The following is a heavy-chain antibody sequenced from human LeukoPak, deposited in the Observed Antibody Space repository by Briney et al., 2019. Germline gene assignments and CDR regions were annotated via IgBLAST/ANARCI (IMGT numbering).Heavy chain of an antibody. Sequence: GGSLRLSCAASGFTFSSYGMSWVRQAPGKGLEWVSAISGRGGTTYYADSVKGRFTISRDNSKNTLYLQMNSLRAEDTAVYYCAKARVGIADYWGQGTLVTVSS. V-gene: IGHV3-23*01. CDR1: GFTFSSYG. CDR3: AKARVGIADY. J-gene: IGHJ4*02. D-gene: IGHD6-13*01. CDR2: ISGRGGTT.